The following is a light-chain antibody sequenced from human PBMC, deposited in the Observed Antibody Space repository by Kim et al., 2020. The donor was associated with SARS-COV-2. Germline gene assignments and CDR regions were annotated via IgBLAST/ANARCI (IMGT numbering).Light chain of an antibody. CDR1: KLGDKY. V-gene: IGLV3-1*01. CDR3: QAWDSSTHWV. J-gene: IGLJ3*02. CDR2: QDS. Sequence: SYELTQPPSVSVSPGQTASITCSGDKLGDKYACWYQQKPGQSPVLGIYQDSKRPSGIPERFSGSNSGNTATLTISGTQAMDEADYYCQAWDSSTHWVFGGGTQLTVL.